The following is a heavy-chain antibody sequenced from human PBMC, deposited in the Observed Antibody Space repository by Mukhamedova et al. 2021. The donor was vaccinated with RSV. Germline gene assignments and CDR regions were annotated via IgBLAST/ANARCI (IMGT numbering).Heavy chain of an antibody. V-gene: IGHV1-2*02. CDR3: ARVIRATGYYYYGMDV. CDR2: INPNSGGT. Sequence: GSINPNSGGTNYAQKFQGRVTMTRDTSISTAYMELSRLRSDDTAVYYCARVIRATGYYYYGMDVWGQGNTVTVSS. D-gene: IGHD5-12*01. J-gene: IGHJ6*02.